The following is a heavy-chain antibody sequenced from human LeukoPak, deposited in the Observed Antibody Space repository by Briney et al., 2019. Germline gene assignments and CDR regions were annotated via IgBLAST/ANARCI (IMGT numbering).Heavy chain of an antibody. CDR2: ISSSGSTI. Sequence: HPGGSLRLSCAASGFTFSSYEMNWVRQAPGKGLEWVSYISSSGSTIYYADSVKGRFTISRDNAKNSLYLQMNSLRAEDTAVYYCARGYVHYQLLSWATGGSLTWFDPWGQGTLVTVSS. CDR1: GFTFSSYE. J-gene: IGHJ5*02. CDR3: ARGYVHYQLLSWATGGSLTWFDP. V-gene: IGHV3-48*03. D-gene: IGHD2-2*01.